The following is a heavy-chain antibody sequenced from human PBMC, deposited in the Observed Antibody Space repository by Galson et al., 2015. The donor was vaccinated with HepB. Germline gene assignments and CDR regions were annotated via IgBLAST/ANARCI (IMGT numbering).Heavy chain of an antibody. CDR2: IYPGDSDT. V-gene: IGHV5-51*01. CDR3: ARKAYSGFDASYFDY. Sequence: QSGAEVTKPGESLKISCKASGYTFADYWIAWVRQRPGKGLEWMGTIYPGDSDTRHSPSLQGQVTISVDTSTSTAYLQWNSLKASDTAIYYCARKAYSGFDASYFDYWGQGTLVTVSS. D-gene: IGHD5-12*01. CDR1: GYTFADYW. J-gene: IGHJ4*02.